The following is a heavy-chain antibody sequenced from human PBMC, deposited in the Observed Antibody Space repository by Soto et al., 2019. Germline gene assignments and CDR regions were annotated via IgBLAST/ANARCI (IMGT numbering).Heavy chain of an antibody. J-gene: IGHJ4*02. Sequence: GSSLQLSFQCSGCSFTTHWTGWLRQLPGKGLEWMGIIYPGDSDTRYSPSFQVQVTISADKSISTAYLQWSSLKASDTAMYYCARRRRDILTGSPGTLAYWGQGTLVTVS. D-gene: IGHD3-9*01. CDR2: IYPGDSDT. CDR1: GCSFTTHW. V-gene: IGHV5-51*01. CDR3: ARRRRDILTGSPGTLAY.